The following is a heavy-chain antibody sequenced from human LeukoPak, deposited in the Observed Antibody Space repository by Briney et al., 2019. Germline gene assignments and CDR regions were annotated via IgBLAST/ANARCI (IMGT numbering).Heavy chain of an antibody. CDR1: GFSLSGYW. V-gene: IGHV3-74*01. D-gene: IGHD2-15*01. CDR2: KNGDGSTT. CDR3: ARDPRNVGLAP. J-gene: IGHJ5*02. Sequence: GGSLRLSCVASGFSLSGYWMYWVRQAPGKGRLYISRKNGDGSTTNYADVVKGRFTMSRDNVKNTLYLQMNSLRVEDTAVYYCARDPRNVGLAPWGQGTLVTVSS.